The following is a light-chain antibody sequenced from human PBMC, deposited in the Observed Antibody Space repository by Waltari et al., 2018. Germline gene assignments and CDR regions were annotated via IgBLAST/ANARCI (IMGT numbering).Light chain of an antibody. CDR1: QSVSSSY. CDR3: QQYGSSPPFT. J-gene: IGKJ3*01. V-gene: IGKV3-20*01. CDR2: GAS. Sequence: EILLTQSPGTLSLSPGERATLSCRASQSVSSSYLAWYQQKPGQAPRVLIYGASSRATGIPDRFSGSGSGTDFTLTISRLEPEDFAVYYCQQYGSSPPFTFGPGTKVDIK.